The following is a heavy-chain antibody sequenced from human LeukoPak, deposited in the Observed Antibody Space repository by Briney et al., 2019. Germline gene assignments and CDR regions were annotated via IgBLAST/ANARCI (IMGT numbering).Heavy chain of an antibody. CDR1: GFMFNNYW. CDR2: IKEDGSEK. Sequence: GGSLRLSCAASGFMFNNYWMSWVRQAPGEGLEWVANIKEDGSEKYYVDSVKGRFTISRDNAKNLLYLQMISLRAEDTAVYYCATCPTDKYDDDHADYWGQGSLVTVSS. D-gene: IGHD3-3*01. CDR3: ATCPTDKYDDDHADY. J-gene: IGHJ4*02. V-gene: IGHV3-7*01.